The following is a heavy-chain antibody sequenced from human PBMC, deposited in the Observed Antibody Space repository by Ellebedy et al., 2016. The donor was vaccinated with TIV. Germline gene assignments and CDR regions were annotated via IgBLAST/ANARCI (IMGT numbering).Heavy chain of an antibody. V-gene: IGHV3-11*01. Sequence: PGGTLRLSCAASGFTFSGYYMSWFRQAPGKGPEWVSYISYSGDLMYYADSVKGRFTTSRDNAENSLYLQMNSLRAEDTAVYYCARLGVIAEAGASDYWGQGTLVIVSS. D-gene: IGHD6-19*01. CDR3: ARLGVIAEAGASDY. CDR1: GFTFSGYY. J-gene: IGHJ4*02. CDR2: ISYSGDLM.